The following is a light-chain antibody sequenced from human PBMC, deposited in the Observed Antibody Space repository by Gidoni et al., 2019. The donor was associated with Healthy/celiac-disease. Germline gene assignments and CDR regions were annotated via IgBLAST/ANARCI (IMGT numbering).Light chain of an antibody. CDR1: QGISSY. CDR2: AAS. CDR3: QQLNSYPRT. V-gene: IGKV1-9*01. J-gene: IGKJ4*01. Sequence: DIQLTQSPSFLSASVGDRVTLTCRASQGISSYLAWYQQKPGKAPKLLIYAASTLQSGVPSRFSGSGSGTEFTLTSSSLQPEDFATYYCQQLNSYPRTFGGGTKVEIK.